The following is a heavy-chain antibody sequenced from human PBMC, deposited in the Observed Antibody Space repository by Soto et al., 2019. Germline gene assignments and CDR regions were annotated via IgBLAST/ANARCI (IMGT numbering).Heavy chain of an antibody. V-gene: IGHV1-3*01. CDR2: INAGNGNT. Sequence: ASVKVSCKASGYTFTSYAMHWVRQAPGQRLEWMGWINAGNGNTKYSQKLQGRVTITRDTSASTAYMELSSLRSEDTAVYYCARGGRYFDWLIPGGASRGKNWFDPWGQGTLVTVSS. D-gene: IGHD3-9*01. CDR1: GYTFTSYA. J-gene: IGHJ5*02. CDR3: ARGGRYFDWLIPGGASRGKNWFDP.